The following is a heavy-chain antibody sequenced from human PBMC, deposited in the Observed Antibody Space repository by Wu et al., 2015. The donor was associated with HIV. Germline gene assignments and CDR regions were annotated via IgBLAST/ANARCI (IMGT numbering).Heavy chain of an antibody. J-gene: IGHJ6*03. CDR2: INPSGGST. CDR1: GYTFTSYY. CDR3: ARDPMSGYCSSTSCCYMDV. D-gene: IGHD2-2*03. Sequence: QVQLVQSGAEVKKPGASVKVSCKASGYTFTSYYMHWVRQAPGQGLEWMGIINPSGGSTSYAQKFQGRVTMTRDTSTSTVYMELSSLRSEDTAVYYCARDPMSGYCSSTSCCYMDVWGKGTTVTVSS. V-gene: IGHV1-46*03.